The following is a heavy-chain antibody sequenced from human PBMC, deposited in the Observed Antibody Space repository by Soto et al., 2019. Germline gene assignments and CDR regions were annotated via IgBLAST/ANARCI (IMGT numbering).Heavy chain of an antibody. CDR1: GYTFTSYY. CDR2: INPSGGST. D-gene: IGHD6-19*01. Sequence: QVQLVQSGAEVKKPGASVKVSCKASGYTFTSYYMHWVRQAPGQGLEWMGIINPSGGSTSYAQKFQGRVTMTRDTSTSKVYMELSSLRSEDTAVYYCAREGIAVAGTAGGWFDPWGQGTLVTVSS. CDR3: AREGIAVAGTAGGWFDP. J-gene: IGHJ5*02. V-gene: IGHV1-46*01.